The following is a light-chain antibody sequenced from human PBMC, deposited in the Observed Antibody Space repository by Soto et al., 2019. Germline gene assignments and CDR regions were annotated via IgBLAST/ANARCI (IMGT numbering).Light chain of an antibody. CDR1: QSVSSRY. Sequence: EIVMTQSPDTLSLSPGERATLSCRASQSVSSRYLAWYQQKPGQAPSLLIYGASSRATGIPDRFSGSGSGTDFTLTISGLEPEDFAVYYCQQYGSSPPYTFGQGTKVEIK. V-gene: IGKV3-20*01. J-gene: IGKJ2*01. CDR2: GAS. CDR3: QQYGSSPPYT.